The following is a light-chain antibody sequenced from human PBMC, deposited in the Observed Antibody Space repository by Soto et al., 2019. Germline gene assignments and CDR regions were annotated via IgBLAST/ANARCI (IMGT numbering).Light chain of an antibody. CDR1: QTLSSGY. Sequence: EIVLTQSPGTLSLAPGEGATLSCRASQTLSSGYLAWYQQKPGQAPRILIYAASSRATGIPDRFSGSGSGTDFTLTISRLEPEDFAVYYCQQYDTSPRTFGQGTKVDIK. V-gene: IGKV3-20*01. CDR3: QQYDTSPRT. J-gene: IGKJ1*01. CDR2: AAS.